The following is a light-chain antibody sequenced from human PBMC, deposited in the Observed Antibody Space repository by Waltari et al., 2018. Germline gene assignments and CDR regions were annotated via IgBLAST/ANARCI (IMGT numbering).Light chain of an antibody. V-gene: IGLV2-14*01. CDR3: SSYTSSSTRV. J-gene: IGLJ1*01. Sequence: QSALTQPASVSGSPGQSITISCTGTNSDVGGYNYVSWYQQHPGKAPKLMIYEVSNRPSGVSNRVSGSKSGNTASLTISGLQAEDEADYYCSSYTSSSTRVFGTGTKVTVL. CDR1: NSDVGGYNY. CDR2: EVS.